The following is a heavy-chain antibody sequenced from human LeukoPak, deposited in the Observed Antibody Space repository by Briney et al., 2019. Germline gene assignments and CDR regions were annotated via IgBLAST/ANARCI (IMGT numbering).Heavy chain of an antibody. CDR1: GYTFTSYG. Sequence: ASVKVSCKASGYTFTSYGINWVRQATGQGLEWMGWMNPNSGNTGYAQKFQGRVTMTRNTSISTAYMELSSLRSEDTAVYYCARLFGVRGVIIRLGYWGQGTLVTVSS. J-gene: IGHJ4*02. D-gene: IGHD3-10*01. CDR3: ARLFGVRGVIIRLGY. CDR2: MNPNSGNT. V-gene: IGHV1-8*02.